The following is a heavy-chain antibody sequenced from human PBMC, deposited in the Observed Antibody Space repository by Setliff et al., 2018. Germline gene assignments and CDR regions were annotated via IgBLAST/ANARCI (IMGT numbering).Heavy chain of an antibody. CDR3: LLPCTSGWHNWADP. Sequence: GESLKISCAAFGFTFSGAEIHWVRQASGKGLEWVGRIRSKADKYATDYGASAKGRFIISRDDSKKTAYLQMSSLRAEDTAMYYCLLPCTSGWHNWADPWGQGTLVTVSS. J-gene: IGHJ5*02. D-gene: IGHD6-19*01. V-gene: IGHV3-73*01. CDR1: GFTFSGAE. CDR2: IRSKADKYAT.